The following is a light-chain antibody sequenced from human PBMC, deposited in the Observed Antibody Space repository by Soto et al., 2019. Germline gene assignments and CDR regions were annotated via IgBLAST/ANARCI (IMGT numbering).Light chain of an antibody. CDR2: GAS. Sequence: EIVLTQSPGTLSLSPGERATLSCRASQSVSSSYLAWYQQKPGQAPRLLIYGASSRATGIPVRFSGSRSGTDFTLTISRLEPEDFAVYYCQQYGSSPYTFGQGTKLEIK. J-gene: IGKJ2*01. V-gene: IGKV3-20*01. CDR3: QQYGSSPYT. CDR1: QSVSSSY.